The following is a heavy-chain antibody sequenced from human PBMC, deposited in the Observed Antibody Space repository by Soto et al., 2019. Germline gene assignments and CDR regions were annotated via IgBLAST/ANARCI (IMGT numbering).Heavy chain of an antibody. D-gene: IGHD3-22*01. CDR2: IYHTGDT. CDR1: GGSISSNNW. V-gene: IGHV4-4*02. J-gene: IGHJ4*02. Sequence: QVQLQESGPGLVKPSGTLSLTCAVSGGSISSNNWWSWVRQPPGKGLEWIGEIYHTGDTNYNPSLKTRLTILVDKSKNQFSLNLNSVTAADTAVYYCARRRYYSGAYYVDYWGQGTLVTVSS. CDR3: ARRRYYSGAYYVDY.